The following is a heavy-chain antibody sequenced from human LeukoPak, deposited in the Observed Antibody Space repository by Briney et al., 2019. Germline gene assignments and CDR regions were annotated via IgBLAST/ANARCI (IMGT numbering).Heavy chain of an antibody. V-gene: IGHV3-23*01. D-gene: IGHD2-21*02. CDR2: ISSSGGAI. Sequence: SGGSLRLSCAASGFTFSSHGMTWVRQTPGKGLEWVSGISSSGGAIYYADSVKGRFTISRDNSKNTLYLQMNSLRAEDTAVYYCAKGLIVVVTAIRPGDAFDIWGQGTMVTVSS. CDR3: AKGLIVVVTAIRPGDAFDI. J-gene: IGHJ3*02. CDR1: GFTFSSHG.